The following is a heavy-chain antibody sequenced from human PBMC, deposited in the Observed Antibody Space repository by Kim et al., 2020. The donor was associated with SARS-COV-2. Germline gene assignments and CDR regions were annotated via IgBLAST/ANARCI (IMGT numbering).Heavy chain of an antibody. Sequence: SETLSLTCTVSGGSISSGGYYWSWIRQHPGKGLEWIGYIYYSGSTYYNPSLKSEVTISVDTSKNQFSLKLSSVTAADTPVYYCARDPLKNTVPLSYYNYYDMDVWGQGTTVTVPS. J-gene: IGHJ6*02. V-gene: IGHV4-31*01. CDR3: ARDPLKNTVPLSYYNYYDMDV. CDR1: GGSISSGGYY. CDR2: IYYSGST.